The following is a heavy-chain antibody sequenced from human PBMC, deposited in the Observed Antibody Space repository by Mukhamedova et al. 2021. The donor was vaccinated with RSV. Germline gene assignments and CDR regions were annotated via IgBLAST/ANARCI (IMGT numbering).Heavy chain of an antibody. Sequence: GGSISTHDYYWNWIRQPAGKGLEWIGRIYSSGRTNYNPSVRSRVSISVDTSKNQFSLAVISVTAADTAVYYCARGARGYTNYG. J-gene: IGHJ6*01. CDR1: GGSISTHDYY. D-gene: IGHD5-24*01. CDR2: IYSSGRT. V-gene: IGHV4-61*02. CDR3: ARGARGYTNYG.